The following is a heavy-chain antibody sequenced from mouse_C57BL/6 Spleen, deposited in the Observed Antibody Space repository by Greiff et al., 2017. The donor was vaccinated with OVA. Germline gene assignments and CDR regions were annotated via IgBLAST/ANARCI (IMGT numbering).Heavy chain of an antibody. Sequence: VQLQQPGAELVKPGASVKLSCKASGYTFTSYWMHWVKQRPGRGLVWIGRIDPNSGGTKYNEKFKSKATLTVDKPSSPAYMQLSSLTSEDSAVYYGAREDYYGGSSYWYFNVWGTGTTVTVSS. V-gene: IGHV1-72*01. CDR2: IDPNSGGT. D-gene: IGHD1-1*01. CDR1: GYTFTSYW. CDR3: AREDYYGGSSYWYFNV. J-gene: IGHJ1*03.